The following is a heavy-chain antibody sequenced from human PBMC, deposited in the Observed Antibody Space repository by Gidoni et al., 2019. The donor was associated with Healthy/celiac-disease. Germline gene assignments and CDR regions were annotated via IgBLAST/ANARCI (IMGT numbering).Heavy chain of an antibody. Sequence: QITLKEAGPTLVRPTHTVTLTGTFPGLRRSTSGGGVGWIRQPPGKALWWLALIYWGDDKRYSPSLKSRLTITQSTSKSHVVLTMTSMDPVDPAPYYCAHSSRYFDYVWRSFRFGYWGQGTLVTVSS. CDR3: AHSSRYFDYVWRSFRFGY. V-gene: IGHV2-5*02. D-gene: IGHD3-16*02. J-gene: IGHJ4*02. CDR2: IYWGDDK. CDR1: GLRRSTSGGG.